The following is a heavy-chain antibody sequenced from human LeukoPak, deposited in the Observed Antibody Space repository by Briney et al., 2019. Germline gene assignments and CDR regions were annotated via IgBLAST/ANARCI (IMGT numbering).Heavy chain of an antibody. J-gene: IGHJ5*02. V-gene: IGHV4-39*07. CDR2: IYYSGST. CDR1: GNSISSSSYY. CDR3: ARTAALLRGSGYYTA. D-gene: IGHD3-3*01. Sequence: PSETLSLTCTVSGNSISSSSYYWVWIRQPPGKGLEWIGSIYYSGSTYYNPSLKSRVTISVDTSKNQFSLKLSSVTAADTAVYYCARTAALLRGSGYYTAWGQGTLVTVSS.